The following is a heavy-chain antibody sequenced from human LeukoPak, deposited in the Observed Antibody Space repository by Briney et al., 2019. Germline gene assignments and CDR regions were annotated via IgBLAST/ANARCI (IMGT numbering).Heavy chain of an antibody. CDR1: GFTFSSYA. CDR3: ARENSGWYPYYYYYMDV. J-gene: IGHJ6*03. V-gene: IGHV3-30*01. D-gene: IGHD6-19*01. CDR2: ISYDGSNK. Sequence: GGSLRLSCAASGFTFSSYAMHWVRQAPGKGLEWVAVISYDGSNKYYADSVKGRFTISRDNSKNTLYLQMNSLRAEDTAVYYCARENSGWYPYYYYYMDVWGKGTTVTVSS.